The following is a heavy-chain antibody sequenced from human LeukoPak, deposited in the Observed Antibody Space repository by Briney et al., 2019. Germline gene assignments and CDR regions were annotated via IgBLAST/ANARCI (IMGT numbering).Heavy chain of an antibody. V-gene: IGHV4-38-2*02. CDR3: ARVRGNIVVVVAAPCYFDY. CDR1: GYSISSGYY. J-gene: IGHJ4*02. CDR2: IYHSGST. Sequence: SETLSLTCTVSGYSISSGYYWGWIRQPPGKGLEWIGSIYHSGSTYYNPSLKSRVTISVDTSKNQFSLKLSSVTAADTAVYYCARVRGNIVVVVAAPCYFDYWGQGTLVTISS. D-gene: IGHD2-15*01.